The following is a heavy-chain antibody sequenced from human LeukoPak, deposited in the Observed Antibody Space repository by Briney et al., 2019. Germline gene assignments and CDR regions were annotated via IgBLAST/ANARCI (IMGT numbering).Heavy chain of an antibody. CDR2: IYYSGST. Sequence: SETLSLTCTVSGGSISWSSYYWGWIRQPPGKGLEWIGSIYYSGSTYYNPSLKSRVTISVDTSKNQFSLKLSSVTAADTAVYYCARVYYSGWFDPWGQGTLVTVSS. CDR3: ARVYYSGWFDP. D-gene: IGHD1-26*01. J-gene: IGHJ5*02. CDR1: GGSISWSSYY. V-gene: IGHV4-39*07.